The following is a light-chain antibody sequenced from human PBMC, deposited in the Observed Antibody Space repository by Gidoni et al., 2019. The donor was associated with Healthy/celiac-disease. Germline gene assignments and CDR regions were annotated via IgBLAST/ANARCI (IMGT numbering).Light chain of an antibody. J-gene: IGKJ2*01. CDR2: KAS. CDR1: QRISSW. CDR3: QKYNSYPYT. V-gene: IGKV1-5*03. Sequence: DIQMTQSPSTLSASVGDRVTITCRASQRISSWLAWYQQKPGKAPKLLIYKASSLESVVPSRFRGSGYGKEFTLTISSLQPDDFETYYCQKYNSYPYTFGQGTKLEIK.